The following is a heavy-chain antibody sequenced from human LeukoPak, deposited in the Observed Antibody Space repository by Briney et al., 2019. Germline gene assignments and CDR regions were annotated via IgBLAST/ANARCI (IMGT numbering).Heavy chain of an antibody. V-gene: IGHV1-3*03. CDR2: INVGNGNT. CDR3: ARDYCSGGSCYSNWFDP. Sequence: GASVKVSCKASGYTFTSCAMHWVRQAPGQRLEWMGWINVGNGNTKYSQEFQGRVTITRDTSASTAYMELSSLRSEDMAVYYCARDYCSGGSCYSNWFDPWGQGTLVTVSS. J-gene: IGHJ5*02. D-gene: IGHD2-15*01. CDR1: GYTFTSCA.